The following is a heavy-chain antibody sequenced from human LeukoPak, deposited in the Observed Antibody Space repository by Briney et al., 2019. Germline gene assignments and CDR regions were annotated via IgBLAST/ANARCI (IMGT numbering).Heavy chain of an antibody. CDR3: ARDRLAVMDY. Sequence: GGSLRLSCSASGFTFSSYAMHWVRQAPGKGLEYVSAISSNGGSTYYADSVKGRFTISRDNAKNTLFLQMNSLRAEDMAVYYCARDRLAVMDYWGQGTLVTVSS. CDR1: GFTFSSYA. D-gene: IGHD3-9*01. V-gene: IGHV3-64*04. CDR2: ISSNGGST. J-gene: IGHJ4*02.